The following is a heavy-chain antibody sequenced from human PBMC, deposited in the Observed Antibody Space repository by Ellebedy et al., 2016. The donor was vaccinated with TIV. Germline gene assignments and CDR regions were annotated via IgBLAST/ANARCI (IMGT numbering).Heavy chain of an antibody. D-gene: IGHD3-10*01. CDR1: GGSISSSSYY. CDR3: ARIKRGLTGSFDY. J-gene: IGHJ4*02. Sequence: MPSETLSLTCTVSGGSISSSSYYWGWIRQPPGKGLEWIGSIYYSGSTYYNPSLKSRVTISVDTSKNQFSLKLSSVTAADTAVYYCARIKRGLTGSFDYWGQGTLVTVSS. CDR2: IYYSGST. V-gene: IGHV4-39*01.